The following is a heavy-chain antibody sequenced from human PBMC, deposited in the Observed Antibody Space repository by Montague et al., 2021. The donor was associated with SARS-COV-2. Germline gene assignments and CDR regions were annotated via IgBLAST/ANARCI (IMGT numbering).Heavy chain of an antibody. J-gene: IGHJ4*02. CDR1: GFSPSTSGMR. CDR3: ARSYYDILTAYYTPFDY. Sequence: PALVKPTQTLTLTCTFSGFSPSTSGMRASWIRQPPGKALEWLARIDWAXDKFYSTSLKTRLTISKDTSKNQVVLTMTNMDPVDTATYYCARSYYDILTAYYTPFDYWGQGTLVTVSS. CDR2: IDWAXDK. V-gene: IGHV2-70*04. D-gene: IGHD3-9*01.